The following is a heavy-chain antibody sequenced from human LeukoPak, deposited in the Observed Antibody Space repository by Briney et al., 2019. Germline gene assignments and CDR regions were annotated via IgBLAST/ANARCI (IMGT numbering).Heavy chain of an antibody. CDR2: IIPILGIA. D-gene: IGHD3-22*01. J-gene: IGHJ4*02. CDR1: GGTFSSYA. V-gene: IGHV1-69*04. Sequence: SVKVSCKASGGTFSSYAISWVRQAPGQGLEWMGRIIPILGIANYAQKFQGRVTITADKSTSTAYMELSSLRSEDTAVYYCARARYYYDSSGYRDHWGQGTLVTVSS. CDR3: ARARYYYDSSGYRDH.